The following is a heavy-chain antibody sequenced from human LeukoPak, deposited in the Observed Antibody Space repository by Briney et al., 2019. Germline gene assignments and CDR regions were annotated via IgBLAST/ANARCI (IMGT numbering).Heavy chain of an antibody. V-gene: IGHV3-23*01. J-gene: IGHJ4*02. D-gene: IGHD2-15*01. CDR2: ISGSGGST. Sequence: GGSLRLSCAASGFTFSSYAMSWVRQAPGKGLEWVSAISGSGGSTYYADSVKGRFTISRDNSKNTLYLQMNSLRAEDTAVYYCAKVGLRGYCSGGSCRGGFDYWGQGTLVTVSS. CDR3: AKVGLRGYCSGGSCRGGFDY. CDR1: GFTFSSYA.